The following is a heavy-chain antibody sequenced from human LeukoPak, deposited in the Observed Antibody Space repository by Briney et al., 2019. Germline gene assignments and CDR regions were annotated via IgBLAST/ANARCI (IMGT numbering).Heavy chain of an antibody. V-gene: IGHV3-48*03. D-gene: IGHD2-2*01. CDR2: ISSSGSTI. J-gene: IGHJ6*03. CDR1: GFTFSSYE. Sequence: GGSLRLSCAASGFTFSSYEMNWVRQAPGKGLEWVSYISSSGSTIYYADSVKGRFTISRDNAKNSLYLQMNSLRAEDTAVYYCARVPAADYYYYFHMDVWGKGTKVTVSS. CDR3: ARVPAADYYYYFHMDV.